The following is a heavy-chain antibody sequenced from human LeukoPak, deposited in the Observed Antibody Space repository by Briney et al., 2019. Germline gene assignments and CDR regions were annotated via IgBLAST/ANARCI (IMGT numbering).Heavy chain of an antibody. V-gene: IGHV3-48*01. Sequence: GGSLRLSCAASGFTFSSYSMNWVRQAPGKGLEWVSYISSSSSTIYYADSVKGRFTISRDNAKNSLYLQMNSLRAEDTAVYYCARSILLWFGELFGYYGMDVWGQGTTVTVSS. CDR3: ARSILLWFGELFGYYGMDV. J-gene: IGHJ6*02. D-gene: IGHD3-10*01. CDR1: GFTFSSYS. CDR2: ISSSSSTI.